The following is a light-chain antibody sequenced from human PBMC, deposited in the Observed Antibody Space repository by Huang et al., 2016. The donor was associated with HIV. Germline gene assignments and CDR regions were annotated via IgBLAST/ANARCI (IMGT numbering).Light chain of an antibody. CDR3: QQYNNWPGFT. V-gene: IGKV3-15*01. J-gene: IGKJ3*01. CDR1: QSVSSN. CDR2: GAS. Sequence: EIVMTQSPAILSLSPGERATLSCRASQSVSSNLAWYQQKPGQAPRLLSYGASSRATGVPARFSGSGSGTEFTLTISSLQSEDFVLYYCQQYNNWPGFTFGPGTKVDVK.